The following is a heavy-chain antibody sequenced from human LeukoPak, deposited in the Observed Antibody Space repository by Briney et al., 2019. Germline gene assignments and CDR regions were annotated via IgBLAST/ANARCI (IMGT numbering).Heavy chain of an antibody. CDR1: GGSISNSAYY. V-gene: IGHV4-39*01. J-gene: IGHJ4*02. Sequence: SSETLSLTCTVSGGSISNSAYYWGWIRQPPGKGLEWIGSIYYTGSTYYNPSLESRVTISVDTSKNQFSLKLSSVTAADTAVYYCARHGTRGDNCYFDFWGQGTLVTVSS. CDR3: ARHGTRGDNCYFDF. CDR2: IYYTGST. D-gene: IGHD1-20*01.